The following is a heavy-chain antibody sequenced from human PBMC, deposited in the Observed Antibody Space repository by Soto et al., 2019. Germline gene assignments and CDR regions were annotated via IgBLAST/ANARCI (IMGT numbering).Heavy chain of an antibody. CDR2: IIPIFGTA. J-gene: IGHJ5*02. Sequence: QLQLVQSGAEVKKPGSSVKVSCKASGGTFSSYAISWVRQAPGQGLEWMGGIIPIFGTANYAPKFQGSVTITADKSTSTAYMELSSLRSEDTAVYYCARDLPFCSGGSCYSAGRWFDPWGQGTLVTVSS. CDR3: ARDLPFCSGGSCYSAGRWFDP. CDR1: GGTFSSYA. V-gene: IGHV1-69*06. D-gene: IGHD2-15*01.